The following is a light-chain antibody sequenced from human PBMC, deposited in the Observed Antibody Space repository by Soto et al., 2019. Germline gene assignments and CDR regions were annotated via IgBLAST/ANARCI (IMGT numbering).Light chain of an antibody. CDR3: SSYTSSSAVV. CDR2: GVS. CDR1: SSDVGGYKF. V-gene: IGLV2-14*01. J-gene: IGLJ3*02. Sequence: QSALTQPASVSGSPGQSITISCTGTSSDVGGYKFVSWYQQHPGKAPKLMIYGVSNRPSGVSDRFSGSKSGNTASLTISGLQSEDEADYYCSSYTSSSAVVFGGGTKLTVL.